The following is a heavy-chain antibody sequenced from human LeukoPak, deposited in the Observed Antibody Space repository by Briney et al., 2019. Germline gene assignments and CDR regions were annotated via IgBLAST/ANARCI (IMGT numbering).Heavy chain of an antibody. Sequence: GGSLRLSCAASGFKFDGYGMSRVRQAPGKGLEWVSGINWNGGSTDYADSVKGRFTISRDNAKNSLYLQMISLRAEDTALYYCARGAAGTTFDYWGQGTLVTVSS. J-gene: IGHJ4*02. D-gene: IGHD1-1*01. V-gene: IGHV3-20*04. CDR2: INWNGGST. CDR3: ARGAAGTTFDY. CDR1: GFKFDGYG.